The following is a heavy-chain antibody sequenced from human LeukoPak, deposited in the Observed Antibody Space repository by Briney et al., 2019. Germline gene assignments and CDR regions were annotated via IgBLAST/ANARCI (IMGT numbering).Heavy chain of an antibody. D-gene: IGHD4-17*01. V-gene: IGHV3-23*01. CDR2: ISGSGGST. CDR1: GFTFSSYA. CDR3: TSAGTVSTMTKLRDY. J-gene: IGHJ4*02. Sequence: PGGSLRLSCAASGFTFSSYAMSWVRQAPGKGLEWVSAISGSGGSTYYADSVKGRFTISRDNSQNMLFLQMNSLRVEDTAVYYCTSAGTVSTMTKLRDYWGQGTLVTVSS.